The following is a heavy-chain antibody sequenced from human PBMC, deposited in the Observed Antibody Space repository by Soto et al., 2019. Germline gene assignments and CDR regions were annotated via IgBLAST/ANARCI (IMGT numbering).Heavy chain of an antibody. CDR1: GGSLISSNW. Sequence: SETLSLTCAFSGGSLISSNWSTWVRQPPGGGLEWIGEIHHGGSTNYNPSLNSRVTISVGKSKNQFSLRLRSVTAADTAVYYCARDPSHEYGGNPDAYDIWGQGTMVT. D-gene: IGHD4-17*01. CDR3: ARDPSHEYGGNPDAYDI. V-gene: IGHV4-4*02. J-gene: IGHJ3*02. CDR2: IHHGGST.